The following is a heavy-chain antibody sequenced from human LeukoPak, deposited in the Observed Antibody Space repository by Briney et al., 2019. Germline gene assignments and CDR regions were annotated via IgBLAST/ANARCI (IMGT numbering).Heavy chain of an antibody. CDR1: GFTFSSYA. J-gene: IGHJ6*03. Sequence: GVSLRLSCAASGFTFSSYAMSWVRQAPGKGLEWASAISGSGGSTYYADSVKGRFTISRDNSKNTLYLQMNSLRAEDTAVYYCAKEEQQLVHYYYYYMDAWGKGTTVTVSS. V-gene: IGHV3-23*01. D-gene: IGHD6-13*01. CDR3: AKEEQQLVHYYYYYMDA. CDR2: ISGSGGST.